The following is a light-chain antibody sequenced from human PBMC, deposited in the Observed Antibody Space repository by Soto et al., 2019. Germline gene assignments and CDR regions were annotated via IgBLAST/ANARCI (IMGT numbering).Light chain of an antibody. Sequence: QSVLTQPPSASGTPGQRVTISCSGSSSSIGSNYVYWYQQLPGTAPKLLIYSNNQRPSGVPDRFSGSKSATSASLAISGLRSEDEADYYCVAWDDSLSAWVFGGGTKLTVL. J-gene: IGLJ3*02. V-gene: IGLV1-47*02. CDR1: SSSIGSNY. CDR2: SNN. CDR3: VAWDDSLSAWV.